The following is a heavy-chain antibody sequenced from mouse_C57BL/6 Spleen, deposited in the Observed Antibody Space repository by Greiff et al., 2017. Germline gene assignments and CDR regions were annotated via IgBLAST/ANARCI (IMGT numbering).Heavy chain of an antibody. CDR1: GYTFTSYW. CDR2: IHPNSGST. CDR3: ARDGDYGSSDWYFDV. J-gene: IGHJ1*03. D-gene: IGHD1-1*01. Sequence: VQLQQPGAELVKPGASVKLSCKASGYTFTSYWMHWVKQRPGQGLEWIGMIHPNSGSTNYNEKFKSKATLTVDKSSSTAYMQLSSLTSEDSAVYYCARDGDYGSSDWYFDVWGTGTTVTVSS. V-gene: IGHV1-64*01.